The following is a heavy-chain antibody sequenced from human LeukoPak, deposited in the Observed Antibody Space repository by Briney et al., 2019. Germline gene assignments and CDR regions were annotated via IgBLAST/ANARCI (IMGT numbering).Heavy chain of an antibody. Sequence: PSETLSLTCTVSGGSINSSSYYWGWIRQPPGKGLEWIGSIYYSGSTNYNPSLKSRVTISVDTSKNQFSLKLSSVTAADTAVYYCARRRYYYGSGSYPNDYWGQGTLVTVSS. CDR2: IYYSGST. J-gene: IGHJ4*02. CDR1: GGSINSSSYY. D-gene: IGHD3-10*01. V-gene: IGHV4-39*07. CDR3: ARRRYYYGSGSYPNDY.